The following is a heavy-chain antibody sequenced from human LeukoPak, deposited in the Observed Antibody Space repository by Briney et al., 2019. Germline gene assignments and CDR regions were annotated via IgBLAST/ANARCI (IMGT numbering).Heavy chain of an antibody. V-gene: IGHV4-39*01. D-gene: IGHD6-13*01. CDR2: IYYSGNT. CDR1: GGSISSSSYY. CDR3: ARASSSSWSFDY. Sequence: SETLSLTCTVSGGSISSSSYYWGWIRQPPGKGLEWIGSIYYSGNTYYSPSLMSRVTISVDTSKNQFSLKLSSVTAADTAVYYCARASSSSWSFDYWGQGTLVTVSS. J-gene: IGHJ4*02.